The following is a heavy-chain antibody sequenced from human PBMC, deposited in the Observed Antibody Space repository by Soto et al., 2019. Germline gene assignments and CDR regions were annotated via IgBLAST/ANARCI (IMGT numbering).Heavy chain of an antibody. CDR3: AQNAYYDFWSGYIDY. V-gene: IGHV3-30-3*01. Sequence: PGGSLRLSCAASGFTFSSYALHWVRQAPGKGLEWVAVISYDGSNKYYADSVKGRFTISRDNSKNTLYLKMNSLRAEDTAVYYCAQNAYYDFWSGYIDYWGQGTLVTVSS. CDR1: GFTFSSYA. D-gene: IGHD3-3*01. J-gene: IGHJ4*02. CDR2: ISYDGSNK.